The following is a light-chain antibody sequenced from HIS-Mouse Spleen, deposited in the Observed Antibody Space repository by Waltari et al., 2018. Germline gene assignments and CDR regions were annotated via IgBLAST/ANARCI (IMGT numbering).Light chain of an antibody. CDR3: SSYTSSSTLV. CDR2: EDS. J-gene: IGLJ1*01. CDR1: ALPKKY. Sequence: SYELTQPPSVSVSPGQTASITCSGDALPKKYAYWYQQKSDQAPVLVIYEDSKRPSGIPERFSGSKSGNTASLTISGLQAEDEADYYCSSYTSSSTLVFGTGTKVTVL. V-gene: IGLV3-10*01.